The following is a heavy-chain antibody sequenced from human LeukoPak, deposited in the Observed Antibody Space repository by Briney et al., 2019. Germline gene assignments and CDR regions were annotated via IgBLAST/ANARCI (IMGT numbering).Heavy chain of an antibody. V-gene: IGHV3-30-3*01. CDR1: GFTFSSYA. D-gene: IGHD3-10*01. CDR2: ISYDGSNK. J-gene: IGHJ6*02. CDR3: ARDNYPYGLDV. Sequence: PGRSLRLSCAASGFTFSSYAMHWVRQAPGKGLEWVAVISYDGSNKYYADSVKGRFTISRDNSKNTLYLQMNSLRAEDTAVYYCARDNYPYGLDVWGQGTTVTVSS.